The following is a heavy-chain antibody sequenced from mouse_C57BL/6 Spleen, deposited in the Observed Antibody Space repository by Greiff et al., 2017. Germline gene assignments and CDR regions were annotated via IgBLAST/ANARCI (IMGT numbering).Heavy chain of an antibody. Sequence: VQLQQSGAELVKPGASVKISCKASGYAFSRYWMNWVKQRPGKGLAWIGQIYPGDGVTNYNGKFKGKATLTADKSSSTAYMQLSSLTSEDSAVYFCARGDYDGRDWYFDVWGTGTTVTASS. CDR2: IYPGDGVT. D-gene: IGHD1-1*01. V-gene: IGHV1-80*01. CDR1: GYAFSRYW. CDR3: ARGDYDGRDWYFDV. J-gene: IGHJ1*03.